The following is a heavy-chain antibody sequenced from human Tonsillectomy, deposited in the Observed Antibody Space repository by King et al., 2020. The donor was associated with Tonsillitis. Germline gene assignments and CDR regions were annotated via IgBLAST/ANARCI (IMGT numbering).Heavy chain of an antibody. CDR1: GGSFSGYY. CDR2: INHSGST. V-gene: IGHV4-34*01. CDR3: VMGRHGDYVREFDY. J-gene: IGHJ4*02. Sequence: VQLQQWGAGLLKPSETLSLTCAVYGGSFSGYYWSWIRQPPGKGLEWIGEINHSGSTNYNPSLKSRVTISVDTSKNQFSLKLSSVTAADTAVYYCVMGRHGDYVREFDYWGQGTLVTVSS. D-gene: IGHD4-17*01.